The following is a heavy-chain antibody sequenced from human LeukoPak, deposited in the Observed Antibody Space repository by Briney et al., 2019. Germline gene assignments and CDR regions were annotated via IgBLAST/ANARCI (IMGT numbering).Heavy chain of an antibody. CDR2: ISWNSGSI. D-gene: IGHD3-22*01. CDR3: AKDRYYDSSGYFDY. CDR1: GFTFEDYA. Sequence: GGSLRLSCAASGFTFEDYAMHWVRQRPGKGLEWVSGISWNSGSIGYADSVKGRFTISRDNAKNSLYLQMNSLRAEDTALYYCAKDRYYDSSGYFDYWGQGTLVTVSS. J-gene: IGHJ4*02. V-gene: IGHV3-9*01.